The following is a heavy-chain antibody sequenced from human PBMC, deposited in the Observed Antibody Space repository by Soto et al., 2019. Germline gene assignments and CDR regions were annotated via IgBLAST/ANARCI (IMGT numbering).Heavy chain of an antibody. J-gene: IGHJ4*02. CDR3: SRSLDS. V-gene: IGHV3-7*01. CDR1: GFTFSTYW. CDR2: INQDGSEK. Sequence: GGSLRLSCAASGFTFSTYWMDWVRQTPGRGLEWVANINQDGSEKNYVDSVKGRFTIYRDNAKNSLYLQMSSLTAEDSALYYCSRSLDSWGQGTLVTVSS.